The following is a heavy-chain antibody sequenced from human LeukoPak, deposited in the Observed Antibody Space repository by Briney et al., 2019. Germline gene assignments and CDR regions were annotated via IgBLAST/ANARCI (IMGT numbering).Heavy chain of an antibody. CDR1: GFTVSSNY. D-gene: IGHD4-23*01. CDR2: IYSGGST. J-gene: IGHJ5*02. V-gene: IGHV3-53*01. CDR3: TVVTPGWFDP. Sequence: GGSLRLSCAASGFTVSSNYMSWVRQAPGKGLERVSVIYSGGSTYYADSVKGRFTISRDNSKNTLYLQMNSLRAEDTAVYYCTVVTPGWFDPWGQGTLVTVSS.